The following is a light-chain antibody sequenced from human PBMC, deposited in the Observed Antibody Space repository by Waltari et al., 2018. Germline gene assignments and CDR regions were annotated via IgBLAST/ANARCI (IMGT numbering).Light chain of an antibody. CDR1: RSDVGGYNY. CDR3: CSNAASFTWV. CDR2: GVN. V-gene: IGLV2-11*01. Sequence: QSALTQPRSVSGSPGQSVTISCTGTRSDVGGYNYVTWYQQHPGKAPKLVIYGVNKRPSGVPDRFSGSKSDNTASLTISGLQAEDEADYYCCSNAASFTWVFGGGTKVTVL. J-gene: IGLJ3*02.